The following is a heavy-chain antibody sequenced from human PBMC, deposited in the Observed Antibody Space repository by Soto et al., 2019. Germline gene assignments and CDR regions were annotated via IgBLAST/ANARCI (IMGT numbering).Heavy chain of an antibody. Sequence: GGSLRLSCAASGFTFSSYAMSWVRQAPGKGLEWVSAISGSGGSTYYADSVKGRFTISRDNSKNTLYLQMNSLRAEDTAVYYCAKVMRIAAAGTWYFDYWGQGTLVTVSS. CDR2: ISGSGGST. J-gene: IGHJ4*02. V-gene: IGHV3-23*01. D-gene: IGHD6-13*01. CDR3: AKVMRIAAAGTWYFDY. CDR1: GFTFSSYA.